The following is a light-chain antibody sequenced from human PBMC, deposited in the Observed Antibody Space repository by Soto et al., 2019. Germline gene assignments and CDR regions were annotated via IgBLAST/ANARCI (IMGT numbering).Light chain of an antibody. Sequence: EIVMTQSPATLSVSPGERATLSCRASQGVTTNLAWYQQKPGQAPRLLIYGASTRATGIPARFSGSGSGTEFTLTISSLQSEDFAVYHCQQYDTWPLTFGGGTKVEIK. V-gene: IGKV3-15*01. CDR3: QQYDTWPLT. CDR2: GAS. CDR1: QGVTTN. J-gene: IGKJ4*01.